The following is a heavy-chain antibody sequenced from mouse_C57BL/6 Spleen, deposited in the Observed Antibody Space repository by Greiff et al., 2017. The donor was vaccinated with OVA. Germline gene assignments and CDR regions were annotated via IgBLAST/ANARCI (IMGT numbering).Heavy chain of an antibody. CDR2: IHPNSGST. V-gene: IGHV1-64*01. D-gene: IGHD1-1*01. CDR1: GYTFTSYW. J-gene: IGHJ4*01. Sequence: QVQLQQSGAELVKPGASVKLSCKASGYTFTSYWMHWVKQRPGQGLEWIGMIHPNSGSTNYNEKFKSKATLTVDKSSSTAYMQLSSLTSEDSAVYYCAREGVTTVVAEAMDYWGQGTSVTVSS. CDR3: AREGVTTVVAEAMDY.